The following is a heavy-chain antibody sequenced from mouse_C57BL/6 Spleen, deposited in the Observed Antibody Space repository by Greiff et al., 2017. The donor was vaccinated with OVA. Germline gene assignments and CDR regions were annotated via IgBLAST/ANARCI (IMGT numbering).Heavy chain of an antibody. V-gene: IGHV5-9*01. J-gene: IGHJ2*01. CDR1: GFTFSSYT. D-gene: IGHD1-1*01. CDR3: ARADYYGSSYDY. Sequence: EVQLVESGGGLVKPGGSLKLSCAASGFTFSSYTMSWVRQTPEKRLEWVATISGGGGNTYYPDSVKGRFTISRDNAKNTLYLQMSSLRSEDTALYSCARADYYGSSYDYWGQGTTLTVSS. CDR2: ISGGGGNT.